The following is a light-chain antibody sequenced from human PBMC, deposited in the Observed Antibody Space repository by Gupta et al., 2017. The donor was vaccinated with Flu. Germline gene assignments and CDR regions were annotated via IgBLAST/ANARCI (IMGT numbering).Light chain of an antibody. J-gene: IGKJ1*01. CDR3: QQYGSSPQT. Sequence: GTLSMTPGERATLTCRASQSVTSNYLAWYQQKPGQAPRRLIYRASSRATDIPDRFSDSGSGTDFTLTISRLEPEDFAVFYCQQYGSSPQTFGQGTKVEIK. CDR2: RAS. CDR1: QSVTSNY. V-gene: IGKV3-20*01.